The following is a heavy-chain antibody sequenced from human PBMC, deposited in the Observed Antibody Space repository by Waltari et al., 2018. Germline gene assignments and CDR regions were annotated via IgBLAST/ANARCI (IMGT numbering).Heavy chain of an antibody. Sequence: EVQLVESGGGLVQPGGSLRLSCAASGFPLSSFSMNWVRQAPGKGLEWVANIKQDGSEKYYVDSVKGRFTISRDNAKNSLYLQMNSLRGEDTAVYYCAREGTYDFDYWGQGTLVTVSS. CDR1: GFPLSSFS. J-gene: IGHJ4*02. CDR2: IKQDGSEK. CDR3: AREGTYDFDY. D-gene: IGHD3-16*01. V-gene: IGHV3-7*01.